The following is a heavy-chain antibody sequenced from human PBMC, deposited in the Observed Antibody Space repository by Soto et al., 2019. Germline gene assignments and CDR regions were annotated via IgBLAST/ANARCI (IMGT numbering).Heavy chain of an antibody. CDR2: IYYSGST. CDR1: GGCISSYY. Sequence: SETPALTCTVSGGCISSYYWSWIRQPPGKGLEWIGYIYYSGSTNYNPSLKSRVTISVDTSKNQFSLKLSSVTAADTAVYYCARDKFDILTGYSRYYYYYMDVWGKGTTVTVSS. J-gene: IGHJ6*03. V-gene: IGHV4-59*01. D-gene: IGHD3-9*01. CDR3: ARDKFDILTGYSRYYYYYMDV.